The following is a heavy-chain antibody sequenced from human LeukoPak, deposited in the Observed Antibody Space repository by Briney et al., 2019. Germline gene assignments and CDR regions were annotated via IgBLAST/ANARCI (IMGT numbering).Heavy chain of an antibody. V-gene: IGHV3-7*04. CDR2: IKEDGSEG. Sequence: GGSLRLSCAASGFTFSSYWMSWVRQAPGKGLEWVANIKEDGSEGYYVESVKGRITVSRDNAKNSVYLQMSSLRGEDTAVYYCARDDGFRSVDYWGQGTLVTVSS. CDR3: ARDDGFRSVDY. J-gene: IGHJ4*02. CDR1: GFTFSSYW. D-gene: IGHD1-14*01.